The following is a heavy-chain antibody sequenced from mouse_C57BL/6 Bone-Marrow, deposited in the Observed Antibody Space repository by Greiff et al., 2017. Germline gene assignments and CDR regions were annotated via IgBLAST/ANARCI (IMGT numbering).Heavy chain of an antibody. D-gene: IGHD2-4*01. Sequence: EVQRVESGGGLVQPGGSLSLSCAASGFTFTAYYMSWVRQPPGKALEWLGFIRNKANGYTTEYSASVKGRFTISRDNSQSILYLQMNALRAEDSATYYGARYPHLYDDDGAWFAYWGQGTLVTVSA. CDR1: GFTFTAYY. J-gene: IGHJ3*01. CDR2: IRNKANGYTT. V-gene: IGHV7-3*01. CDR3: ARYPHLYDDDGAWFAY.